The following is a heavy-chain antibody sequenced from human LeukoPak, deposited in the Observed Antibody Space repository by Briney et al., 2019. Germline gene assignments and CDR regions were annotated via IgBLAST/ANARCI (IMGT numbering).Heavy chain of an antibody. CDR2: ISSSSSYI. CDR1: GFTFSNSA. D-gene: IGHD6-13*01. Sequence: PGGSLRLSSTASGFTFSNSAMSWVRQAPGKGLEWVSSISSSSSYIYYADSVKGRFTISRDNAKNSLYLQMNSLRAEDTAVYYCARVRNLYSSSWLPLAHWGQGTLVTVSS. J-gene: IGHJ5*02. V-gene: IGHV3-21*01. CDR3: ARVRNLYSSSWLPLAH.